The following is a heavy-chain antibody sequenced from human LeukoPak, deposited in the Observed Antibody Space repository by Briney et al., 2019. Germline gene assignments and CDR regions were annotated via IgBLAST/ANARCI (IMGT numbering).Heavy chain of an antibody. Sequence: PGRSLRLSCAASGFTFSSYGMYWVRQAPGKGLEWVAVIWYDGSNKCYADSVKGRFTISRDNSKNTLYLQMNSLRAEDTAVYYCAGDYGEYYYGMDVWGQGTTVTVS. V-gene: IGHV3-33*01. CDR1: GFTFSSYG. D-gene: IGHD4-17*01. CDR2: IWYDGSNK. J-gene: IGHJ6*02. CDR3: AGDYGEYYYGMDV.